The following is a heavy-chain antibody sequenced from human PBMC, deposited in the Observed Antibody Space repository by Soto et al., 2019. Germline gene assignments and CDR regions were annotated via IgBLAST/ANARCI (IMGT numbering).Heavy chain of an antibody. Sequence: GASVKVSCNASGDTRTDVSMHWVRQAPGQRPEWMGWLSVGNGDTKYSQKFQGRVTITRDTSARTAYMELSNLRSEDTAVYYCATSEGDXGGGSCYDYFYYYGMDVWGQGTTVTVSS. J-gene: IGHJ6*02. D-gene: IGHD2-15*01. V-gene: IGHV1-3*01. CDR3: ATSEGDXGGGSCYDYFYYYGMDV. CDR2: LSVGNGDT. CDR1: GDTRTDVS.